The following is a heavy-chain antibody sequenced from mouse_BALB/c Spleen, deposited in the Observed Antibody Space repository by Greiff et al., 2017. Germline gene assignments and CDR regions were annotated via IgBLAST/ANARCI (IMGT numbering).Heavy chain of an antibody. CDR1: GFTFSSFG. CDR3: ARGRSSYAMDY. J-gene: IGHJ4*01. V-gene: IGHV5-17*02. CDR2: ISSGSSTI. Sequence: EVHLVESGGGLVQPGGSRKLSCAASGFTFSSFGMHWVRQAPEKGLEWVAYISSGSSTIYYADTVKGRFTISRDNPKNTLFLQMTSLRSEDTAMYYCARGRSSYAMDYWGQGTSVTVSS.